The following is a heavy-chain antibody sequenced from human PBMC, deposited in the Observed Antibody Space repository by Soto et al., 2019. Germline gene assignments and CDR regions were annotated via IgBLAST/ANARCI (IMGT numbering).Heavy chain of an antibody. Sequence: QVQLVQSGAEVKKPGASVKVSCKASGYTFTSYGISCVRQAPGQGLEWMGWISAYNGNTNYAQKLQGRVTMTTDTATRTAYMALRSLRSDDTSGYYWARGESIGDVWGQGTTVTVSS. V-gene: IGHV1-18*01. CDR1: GYTFTSYG. J-gene: IGHJ6*02. CDR2: ISAYNGNT. CDR3: ARGESIGDV. D-gene: IGHD6-6*01.